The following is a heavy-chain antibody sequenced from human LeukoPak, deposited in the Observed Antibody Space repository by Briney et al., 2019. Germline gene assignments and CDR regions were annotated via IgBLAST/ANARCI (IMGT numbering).Heavy chain of an antibody. CDR2: IYYSGST. Sequence: PSETLSLTCTVSGGSISSYYWSWIRQPPGKGLEWIGYIYYSGSTNYNPSLKSRVTISVDTSKNQFSLKLGSVTAADTAVYYCARDGVPAGMDVWGQGTTVTVSS. V-gene: IGHV4-59*12. CDR3: ARDGVPAGMDV. J-gene: IGHJ6*02. D-gene: IGHD2-2*01. CDR1: GGSISSYY.